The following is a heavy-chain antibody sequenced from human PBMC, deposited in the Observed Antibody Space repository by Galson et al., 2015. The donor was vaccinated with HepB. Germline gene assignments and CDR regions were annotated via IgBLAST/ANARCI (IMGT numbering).Heavy chain of an antibody. J-gene: IGHJ6*02. Sequence: CAISGDSVSNNNAAWNWIRQSPPRGLEWLGRTYYRSKWYNDYAVSVQSRITINPDTSRNQFSLQLNSVTPEDTGVYYCTRVRHLARGMDVWGQGTTVTVSS. D-gene: IGHD5-12*01. CDR3: TRVRHLARGMDV. CDR2: TYYRSKWYN. V-gene: IGHV6-1*01. CDR1: GDSVSNNNAA.